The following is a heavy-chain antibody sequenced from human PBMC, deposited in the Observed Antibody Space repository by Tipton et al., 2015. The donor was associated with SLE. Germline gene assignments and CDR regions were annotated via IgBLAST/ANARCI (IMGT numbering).Heavy chain of an antibody. CDR2: IYYSGST. D-gene: IGHD6-19*01. CDR3: ARDQGSIAVAGAEYAFDI. J-gene: IGHJ3*02. CDR1: GGSIGSYY. Sequence: LRLSCTVSGGSIGSYYWSWIRQPPGKELEWIGYIYYSGSTNYNPSLKSRVTISVDTSKNQFSLKLSSVTAADTAVYYCARDQGSIAVAGAEYAFDIWGQGTMVTVSS. V-gene: IGHV4-59*12.